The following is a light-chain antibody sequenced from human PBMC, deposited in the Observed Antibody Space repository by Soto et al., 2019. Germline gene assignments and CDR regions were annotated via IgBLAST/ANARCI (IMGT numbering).Light chain of an antibody. Sequence: DIVMTQSPDSLAVSLGERATINCKSSQSLLYSSKNKNYLAWYQQKPGQPPKLLIYWASTRESGVPDRFSGSGAGTDFTLTISSLQAEDVAVYYCQQYYSTPLLTCGGGTKVEIK. CDR2: WAS. V-gene: IGKV4-1*01. J-gene: IGKJ4*01. CDR3: QQYYSTPLLT. CDR1: QSLLYSSKNKNY.